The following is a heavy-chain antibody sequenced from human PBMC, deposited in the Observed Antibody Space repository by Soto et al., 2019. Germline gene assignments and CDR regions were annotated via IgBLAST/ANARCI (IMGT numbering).Heavy chain of an antibody. CDR3: ARDLRSTDYYFDL. CDR1: GYTFSNYG. J-gene: IGHJ2*01. Sequence: QVQLVQSGGEVQNPGASVKVSCKASGYTFSNYGISWVRQAPGQGLEWMGWINGYNGDANYAQNLQGRVTVTTDTYTNTVYMEVRSLRFDYTAVYYCARDLRSTDYYFDLWGRGTLVIVSS. V-gene: IGHV1-18*01. CDR2: INGYNGDA. D-gene: IGHD2-2*01.